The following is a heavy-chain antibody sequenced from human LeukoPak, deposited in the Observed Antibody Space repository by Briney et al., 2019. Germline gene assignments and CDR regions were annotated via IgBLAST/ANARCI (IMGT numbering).Heavy chain of an antibody. D-gene: IGHD3-22*01. V-gene: IGHV1-69*04. CDR3: ARDPSDYYDSSGYLDY. CDR1: GGTFSSYA. J-gene: IGHJ4*02. Sequence: GASVKVSCKASGGTFSSYAISWVRQAPGQGLEWMGRIIPILGIANYAQKFQGRVTITADKSTSTAYMELSSLRSEDTAVYYCARDPSDYYDSSGYLDYWGQGTLVTVSS. CDR2: IIPILGIA.